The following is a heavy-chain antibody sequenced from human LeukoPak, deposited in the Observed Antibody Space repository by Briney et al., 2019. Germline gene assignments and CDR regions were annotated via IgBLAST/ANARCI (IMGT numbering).Heavy chain of an antibody. D-gene: IGHD5-18*01. V-gene: IGHV4-4*09. CDR3: ARVDTAMVSYMDV. CDR2: IYTSGST. J-gene: IGHJ6*03. Sequence: SETLSLTCTVSGGSISSYYWSWIRQPPGKGLEWIGYIYTSGSTNYNPSLKSRVTISVDTSKNQFSLKLSSVTAADTAVYYCARVDTAMVSYMDVWGTGTTVTVSS. CDR1: GGSISSYY.